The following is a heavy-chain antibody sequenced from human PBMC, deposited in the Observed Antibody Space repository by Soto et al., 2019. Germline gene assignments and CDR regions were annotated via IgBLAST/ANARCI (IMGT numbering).Heavy chain of an antibody. J-gene: IGHJ4*02. CDR3: ARDSLGSGHLAEPYYFDY. CDR1: EFTFSSYS. V-gene: IGHV3-21*01. Sequence: EVQLVESGGGLVKPGGSLRLSCAASEFTFSSYSMNWVRQAPGKGLEWVSSISSSSSYIYYADSVKGRFTISRDNAKNSLYLQMNSLRAEDTAVYYCARDSLGSGHLAEPYYFDYWGQGTLVTVSS. D-gene: IGHD6-19*01. CDR2: ISSSSSYI.